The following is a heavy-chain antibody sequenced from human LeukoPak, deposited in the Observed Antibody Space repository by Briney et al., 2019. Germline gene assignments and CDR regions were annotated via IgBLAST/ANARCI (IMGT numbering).Heavy chain of an antibody. J-gene: IGHJ6*03. Sequence: SVNVSCKASGGTFSSYAISWVRQAPGQGLEWMGGIIPIFGTADYAQKFQGRVTITTDESTSTAYMELSSLRSEDTAVYYCARGTLGYCSSTSCYTAIGYYYMDVWGKGTTVTVSS. V-gene: IGHV1-69*05. CDR3: ARGTLGYCSSTSCYTAIGYYYMDV. CDR2: IIPIFGTA. D-gene: IGHD2-2*02. CDR1: GGTFSSYA.